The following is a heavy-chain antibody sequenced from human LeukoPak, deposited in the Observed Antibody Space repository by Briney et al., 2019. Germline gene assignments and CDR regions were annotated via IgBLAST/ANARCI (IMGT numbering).Heavy chain of an antibody. D-gene: IGHD1-26*01. CDR2: ISSSSSYI. Sequence: PGGSLRLSCAASGFTFSSYGMNWVRQAPGKGLEWVSSISSSSSYIYYADSVKGRFTISRDNAKNSLYLQMNSLRAEDTAVYYCARDSVGAIRNAFDIWGQGTMVTVSS. CDR3: ARDSVGAIRNAFDI. J-gene: IGHJ3*02. V-gene: IGHV3-21*01. CDR1: GFTFSSYG.